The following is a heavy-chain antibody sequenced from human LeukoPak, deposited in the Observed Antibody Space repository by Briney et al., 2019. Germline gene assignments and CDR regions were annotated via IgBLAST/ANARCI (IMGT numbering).Heavy chain of an antibody. Sequence: PGGSLRLSCAASGFTFSSYAMSWVRQAPGKGLEWVSAISGSGGSTYYADSVKGRFTISRDNSKNTLYLQMNSLRAEDTAVYYCAKYDFWSGYVTYYFDYWGQGTLVTVSS. CDR2: ISGSGGST. CDR3: AKYDFWSGYVTYYFDY. CDR1: GFTFSSYA. V-gene: IGHV3-23*01. J-gene: IGHJ4*02. D-gene: IGHD3-3*01.